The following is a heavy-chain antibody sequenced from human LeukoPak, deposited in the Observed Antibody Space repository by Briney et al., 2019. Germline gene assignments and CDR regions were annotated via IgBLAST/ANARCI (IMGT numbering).Heavy chain of an antibody. CDR2: INPNNGDT. J-gene: IGHJ5*02. V-gene: IGHV1-2*02. D-gene: IGHD2-2*01. CDR1: GYTFSGYY. CDR3: ARERDIVVVPAAMSP. Sequence: ASVKVSCKPSGYTFSGYYLHWVRQAPGQGLEWMGWINPNNGDTYSAQKFQGRVTMTRDTSISTAYMELSRLRSDDTAVYYCARERDIVVVPAAMSPWGQGTLVTVSS.